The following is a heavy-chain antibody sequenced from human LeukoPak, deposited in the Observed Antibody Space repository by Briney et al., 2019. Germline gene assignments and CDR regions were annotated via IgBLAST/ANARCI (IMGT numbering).Heavy chain of an antibody. CDR1: GFTVSNAW. J-gene: IGHJ3*02. Sequence: KLGGSLRLSCAASGFTVSNAWMSWVRQAPGKGLEWVGRIKTKTDGGTTDYAAHVKCRFAISRDDSKNTLYLIMNSMKTEDTAVYYCTTEDLEAGTDGTFDIWGQGTMVTVSS. CDR2: IKTKTDGGTT. D-gene: IGHD6-13*01. V-gene: IGHV3-15*01. CDR3: TTEDLEAGTDGTFDI.